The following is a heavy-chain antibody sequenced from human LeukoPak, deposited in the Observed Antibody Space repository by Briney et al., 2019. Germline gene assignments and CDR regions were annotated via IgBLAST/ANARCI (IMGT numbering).Heavy chain of an antibody. V-gene: IGHV3-30-3*02. CDR2: ISYDGSKK. CDR3: AKQNCGGGSCYSGDYFDN. J-gene: IGHJ4*02. D-gene: IGHD2-15*01. Sequence: GGSLRLSCAASGFTFSNYVIHWVRQAPGKGLEWVAVISYDGSKKYYADSVKGRFTISRDNSKNTLHLQMNSLRAEDTAVYYCAKQNCGGGSCYSGDYFDNWGQGTLVTVSS. CDR1: GFTFSNYV.